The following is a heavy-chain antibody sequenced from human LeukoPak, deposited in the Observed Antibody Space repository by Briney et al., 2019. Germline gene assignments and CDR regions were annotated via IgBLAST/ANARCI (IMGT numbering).Heavy chain of an antibody. CDR3: ARDRSGSYLFDY. J-gene: IGHJ4*02. D-gene: IGHD1-26*01. CDR1: GGSISSGGYY. Sequence: SETLSLTCTVSGGSISSGGYYWSWMRQQPGKGLEWIRYIYYSGSTYYNPSLKSRVTISVDTSKNQFSLKLSSVTAADTAVYYCARDRSGSYLFDYWGQGTLVTVSS. CDR2: IYYSGST. V-gene: IGHV4-31*03.